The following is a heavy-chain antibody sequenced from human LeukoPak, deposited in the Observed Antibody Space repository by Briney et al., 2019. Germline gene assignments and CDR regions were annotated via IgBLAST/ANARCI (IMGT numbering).Heavy chain of an antibody. CDR2: ISSSSSTI. CDR1: GFTFSSYS. Sequence: PGGSLRLSCAASGFTFSSYSMNWVRQAPGKGLEWVSYISSSSSTIYYADSVKGRFTISRDNAKNSLYLQMNSLRAEDTAVYYCAREAVHMITFGRVIASSHGMDVWGQGATVTVSS. D-gene: IGHD3-16*02. V-gene: IGHV3-48*01. J-gene: IGHJ6*02. CDR3: AREAVHMITFGRVIASSHGMDV.